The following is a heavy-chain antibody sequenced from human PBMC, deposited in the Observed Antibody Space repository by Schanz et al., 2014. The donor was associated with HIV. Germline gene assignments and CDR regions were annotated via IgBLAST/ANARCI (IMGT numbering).Heavy chain of an antibody. CDR3: ARDSTDYYDSSGYQY. J-gene: IGHJ4*02. CDR1: GYTFTDYD. D-gene: IGHD3-22*01. V-gene: IGHV1-18*01. Sequence: QVPLVQSGAEVKQPGASVKVSCKASGYTFTDYDISWVRQATGQGPEWMGWISAYNGNTNYAQNLQGRVTMTTDTFTSTAYMELRSLRSDETAVYYCARDSTDYYDSSGYQYWGQGTLVTVSS. CDR2: ISAYNGNT.